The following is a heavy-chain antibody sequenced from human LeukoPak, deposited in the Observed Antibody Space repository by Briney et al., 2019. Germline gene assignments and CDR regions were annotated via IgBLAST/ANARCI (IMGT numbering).Heavy chain of an antibody. J-gene: IGHJ3*01. V-gene: IGHV3-23*01. CDR3: SRDPNGDYVGAFDF. CDR1: GFTFSIYA. CDR2: IRTGGGAT. Sequence: WGSLRLSCAASGFTFSIYAMHWVRQAPGKGLEWVSTIRTGGGATNYADSVKGRFTISRDNSKSTLYLQMSSLRAEDTATYYCSRDPNGDYVGAFDFWGQGTLVTVSS. D-gene: IGHD4-17*01.